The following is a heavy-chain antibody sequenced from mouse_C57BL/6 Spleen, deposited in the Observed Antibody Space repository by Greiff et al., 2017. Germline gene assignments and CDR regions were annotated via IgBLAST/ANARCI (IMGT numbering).Heavy chain of an antibody. V-gene: IGHV14-4*01. J-gene: IGHJ2*02. CDR3: TVTQLDPFDY. CDR2: IDPENGDT. D-gene: IGHD3-1*01. Sequence: VQLQQSGAELVRPGASVKLSCTASGFNIKDDYMHWVKQRPEQGLEWIGWIDPENGDTEYASKFQGKATITADTSSNTACLQLSSLTSEDAAVYYGTVTQLDPFDYWGQGTSLTVSS. CDR1: GFNIKDDY.